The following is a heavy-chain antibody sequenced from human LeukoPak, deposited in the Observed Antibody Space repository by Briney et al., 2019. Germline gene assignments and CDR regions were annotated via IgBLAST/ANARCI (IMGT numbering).Heavy chain of an antibody. V-gene: IGHV3-7*01. CDR3: ARISRGLRGWFDP. D-gene: IGHD3-3*01. Sequence: PGGSLRLSCAASGFTFSSYWMSWARQPPGKGLEWVANIKQDGSEKYYVDSVKGRFTISRDSAKNSLYLQMNSLRAEDTAVYYCARISRGLRGWFDPWGQGTLVTVSS. J-gene: IGHJ5*02. CDR1: GFTFSSYW. CDR2: IKQDGSEK.